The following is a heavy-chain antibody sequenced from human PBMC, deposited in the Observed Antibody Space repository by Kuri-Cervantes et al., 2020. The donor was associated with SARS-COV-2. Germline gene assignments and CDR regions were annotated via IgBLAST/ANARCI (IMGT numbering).Heavy chain of an antibody. V-gene: IGHV3-53*01. CDR2: IYSGGST. CDR1: GFTFSSYW. D-gene: IGHD4-11*01. J-gene: IGHJ6*03. Sequence: GGSLRLSCAASGFTFSSYWMNWVRQAPGKGLEWVSVIYSGGSTYYADSVEGRFTISRDNSKNTLYLQMNSLRAEDTAVYYCARVRATVPNYYYYYYYMDVWGKGTTVTVSS. CDR3: ARVRATVPNYYYYYYYMDV.